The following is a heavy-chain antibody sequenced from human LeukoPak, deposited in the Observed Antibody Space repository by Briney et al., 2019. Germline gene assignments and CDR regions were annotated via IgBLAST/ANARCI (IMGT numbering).Heavy chain of an antibody. CDR3: AKEMMVRGVLDYFDY. CDR2: IRGSGGST. CDR1: GFTFSSYA. D-gene: IGHD3-10*01. V-gene: IGHV3-23*01. J-gene: IGHJ4*02. Sequence: GGSLRLSCAASGFTFSSYAMSWVRQAPGKGLEWVSAIRGSGGSTYYADSVKGRFTISRDNSKNTLYLQMNSLGAEDTAVYYCAKEMMVRGVLDYFDYWGQGTLVTVSS.